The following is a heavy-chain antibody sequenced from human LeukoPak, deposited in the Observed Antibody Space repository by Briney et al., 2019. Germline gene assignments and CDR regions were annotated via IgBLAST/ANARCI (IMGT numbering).Heavy chain of an antibody. Sequence: ASVKVSCKVSGYTLTELSMHWVRQAPGHGPEWMGGFDPEDGETIYAQKFQGRVTMTEDTSTDTAYMELSSLRSEDTAVYYCATVKTSSGYYSYYFDYWGQGTLVTVSS. J-gene: IGHJ4*02. CDR2: FDPEDGET. D-gene: IGHD3-22*01. CDR1: GYTLTELS. CDR3: ATVKTSSGYYSYYFDY. V-gene: IGHV1-24*01.